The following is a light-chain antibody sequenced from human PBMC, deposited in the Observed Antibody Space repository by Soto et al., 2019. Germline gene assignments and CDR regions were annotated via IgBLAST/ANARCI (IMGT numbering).Light chain of an antibody. Sequence: DIQVTQSPSSLSASVGDRVSITCRASQSIRSHLNWYQQKAGKAPKVLIYAASSLQGGVPSRFSGSGSGTDFTLTIKSLQPEDFATYYCQQSFSSPFTFGPGTKVDIK. CDR2: AAS. CDR1: QSIRSH. V-gene: IGKV1-39*01. J-gene: IGKJ3*01. CDR3: QQSFSSPFT.